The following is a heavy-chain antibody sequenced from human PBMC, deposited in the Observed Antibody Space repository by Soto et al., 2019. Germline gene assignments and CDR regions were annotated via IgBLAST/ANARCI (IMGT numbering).Heavy chain of an antibody. CDR1: GGSISRGGYY. V-gene: IGHV4-31*03. J-gene: IGHJ5*02. D-gene: IGHD3-22*01. CDR3: ARGSYYDSSGYYGP. Sequence: SETLSLTCTVSGGSISRGGYYWSWIRPHPGKSLEWIGYIYYSGSTYYNPSLKSRVTISVDTSKNQFSLKLSSVTAADTAVYYCARGSYYDSSGYYGPWGQGTLVTVSS. CDR2: IYYSGST.